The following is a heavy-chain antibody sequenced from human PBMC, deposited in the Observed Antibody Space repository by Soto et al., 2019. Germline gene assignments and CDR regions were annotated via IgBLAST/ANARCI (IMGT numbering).Heavy chain of an antibody. CDR3: ARDLKEYCSDGKCNWFDP. D-gene: IGHD2-15*01. J-gene: IGHJ5*02. CDR2: IHYSGST. CDR1: GGSISSSSYY. V-gene: IGHV4-61*01. Sequence: SETLSLTCTVSGGSISSSSYYWGWIRQPPGKGLEWIGYIHYSGSTYYNPSLRSRLRISIDTSKNQISLQVRSATAADAAVYYCARDLKEYCSDGKCNWFDPWGQGTLVTVSS.